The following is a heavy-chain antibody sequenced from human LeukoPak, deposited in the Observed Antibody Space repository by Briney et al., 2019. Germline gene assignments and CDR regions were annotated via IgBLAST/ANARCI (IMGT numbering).Heavy chain of an antibody. J-gene: IGHJ4*02. CDR2: ISGSGGNT. Sequence: GGTLRLSCAASGFTFSSYGMSWVRQAPGKGLEWVSAISGSGGNTYYADSVKGRFTISRDNSKNTLYLQMNSLRAEDTAVYYCARDVAARPDYFDYWGQGTLVTVSS. D-gene: IGHD6-6*01. V-gene: IGHV3-23*01. CDR1: GFTFSSYG. CDR3: ARDVAARPDYFDY.